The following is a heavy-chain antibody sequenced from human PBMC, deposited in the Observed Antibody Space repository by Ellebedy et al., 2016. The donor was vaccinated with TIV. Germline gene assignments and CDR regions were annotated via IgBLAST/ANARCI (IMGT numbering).Heavy chain of an antibody. CDR2: IYHSGST. V-gene: IGHV4-4*02. Sequence: SETLSLTXAVSGGSISSSNWWSWVRQPPGKGLEWIGEIYHSGSTNYNPSLKSRVTISVDKSKNQFSLKLSSVTAADTAVYYCAREWEVRLRHGMDVWGQGTTVTVSS. J-gene: IGHJ6*02. CDR3: AREWEVRLRHGMDV. CDR1: GGSISSSNW. D-gene: IGHD1-26*01.